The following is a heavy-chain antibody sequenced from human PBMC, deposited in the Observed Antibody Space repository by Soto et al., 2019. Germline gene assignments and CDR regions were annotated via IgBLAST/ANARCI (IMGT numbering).Heavy chain of an antibody. V-gene: IGHV3-43D*04. CDR3: AKDMLIAASLYYYGMDV. J-gene: IGHJ6*02. CDR2: ISWDGGST. D-gene: IGHD6-25*01. CDR1: EFTFDDYA. Sequence: GGSLRLSCAASEFTFDDYAMHWVRQAPGKGLEWVSLISWDGGSTYYADSVKGRFTISRDNIKNSLYLQMNSLRAEDTALYYCAKDMLIAASLYYYGMDVWGQGTTVTVSS.